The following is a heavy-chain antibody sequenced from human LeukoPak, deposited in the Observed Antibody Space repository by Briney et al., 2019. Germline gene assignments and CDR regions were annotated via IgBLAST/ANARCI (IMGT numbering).Heavy chain of an antibody. CDR2: ISSNGGSS. V-gene: IGHV3-64*04. CDR3: AKATAKYYFDY. Sequence: GGSLRLSCSASGFTFSAYAMYWVRQAPGKGLEYVSGISSNGGSSFYADSVKGRFTISRDNSKNTLYLQMNSLRAEDTAVYYCAKATAKYYFDYWGQGTLVTVSS. J-gene: IGHJ4*02. CDR1: GFTFSAYA. D-gene: IGHD6-25*01.